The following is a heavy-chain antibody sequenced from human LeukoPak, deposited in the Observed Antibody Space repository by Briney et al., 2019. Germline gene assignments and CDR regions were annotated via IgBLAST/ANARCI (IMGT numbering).Heavy chain of an antibody. D-gene: IGHD5-12*01. Sequence: PSETLSLTCTVSGGSISSSSYYWGWIRQPPGKGLEWIGSIYYSGSTYYNPSLKSRVTISVDTSKNQFSLKLSSVTAADTAVYYCARDRPNSGYDVDAFDIWGQGTMVTVSS. J-gene: IGHJ3*02. CDR1: GGSISSSSYY. CDR2: IYYSGST. V-gene: IGHV4-39*02. CDR3: ARDRPNSGYDVDAFDI.